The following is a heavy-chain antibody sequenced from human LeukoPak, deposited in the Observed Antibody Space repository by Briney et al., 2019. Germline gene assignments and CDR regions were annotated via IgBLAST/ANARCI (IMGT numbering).Heavy chain of an antibody. V-gene: IGHV3-23*01. J-gene: IGHJ6*03. D-gene: IGHD6-6*01. CDR2: ISGSGGST. CDR1: AFTFSSYS. Sequence: PGGSLRLSCAASAFTFSSYSMNWVRQAPGKGLEWVSAISGSGGSTYYADSVKGRFTISRDNSKNTLYLQMNSLRAEDTAVYYCARGVSSSSDYYYYYYMDVWGKGTTVTVSS. CDR3: ARGVSSSSDYYYYYYMDV.